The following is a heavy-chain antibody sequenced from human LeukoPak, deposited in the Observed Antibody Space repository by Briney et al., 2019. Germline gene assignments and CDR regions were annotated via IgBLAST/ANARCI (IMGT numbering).Heavy chain of an antibody. D-gene: IGHD6-6*01. V-gene: IGHV3-23*01. J-gene: IGHJ4*02. Sequence: GGSLRFYCATSGFTSSYYAVSWLRQAPGKGLEWVSSISGSGGTTYYANSVKGRFTISRDNSKNTLYLQMNSLRAEDTAVYYCAKDPYKPSSGPGDYWGQGTLVTVSS. CDR2: ISGSGGTT. CDR3: AKDPYKPSSGPGDY. CDR1: GFTSSYYA.